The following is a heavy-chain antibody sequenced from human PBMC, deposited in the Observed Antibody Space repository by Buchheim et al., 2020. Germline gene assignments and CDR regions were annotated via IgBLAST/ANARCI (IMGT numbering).Heavy chain of an antibody. V-gene: IGHV3-23*01. CDR1: GFTFSRHG. Sequence: EVQLLESGGGLVQPGGSLRLPCAATGFTFSRHGMSWVRQAPGKGLEWVSGISGSGSGAYYADSVKGRFTISRETPKNTLYLRMNSLKAEDTAVYYCAREQWLERTWEYWGKGTL. J-gene: IGHJ4*02. CDR2: ISGSGSGA. D-gene: IGHD6-19*01. CDR3: AREQWLERTWEY.